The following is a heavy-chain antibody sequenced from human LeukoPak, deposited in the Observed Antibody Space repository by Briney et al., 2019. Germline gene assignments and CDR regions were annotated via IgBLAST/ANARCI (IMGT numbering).Heavy chain of an antibody. Sequence: ASMKVSCKASGYTFTAYYIHWVRQAPGQGLEWMGWINPNTTGTNYPQKFQGRVTMTRDTSISTAYMELSRLRSDDTAVYYCAKDLRTEDAFDLWGQGTMVTVSS. CDR1: GYTFTAYY. D-gene: IGHD3/OR15-3a*01. V-gene: IGHV1-2*02. CDR3: AKDLRTEDAFDL. J-gene: IGHJ3*01. CDR2: INPNTTGT.